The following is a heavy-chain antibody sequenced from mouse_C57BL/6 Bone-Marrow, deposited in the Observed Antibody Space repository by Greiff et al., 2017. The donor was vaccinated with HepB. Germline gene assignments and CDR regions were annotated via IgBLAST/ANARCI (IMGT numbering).Heavy chain of an antibody. CDR3: ASELYAMDY. V-gene: IGHV1-82*01. Sequence: QVQLQQSGPELVKPGASVKISCKASGYAFSSSWMNWVKQRPGKGLEWIGRIYPGDGDTNYNGKFKGKATLTADKSSSTAYMQLSSLTSEDSAVYFCASELYAMDYWGQGTSVTVSS. D-gene: IGHD1-3*01. J-gene: IGHJ4*01. CDR1: GYAFSSSW. CDR2: IYPGDGDT.